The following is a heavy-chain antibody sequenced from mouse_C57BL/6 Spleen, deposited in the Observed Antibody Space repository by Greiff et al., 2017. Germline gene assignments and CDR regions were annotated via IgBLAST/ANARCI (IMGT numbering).Heavy chain of an antibody. V-gene: IGHV5-4*01. D-gene: IGHD2-4*01. CDR3: ARDREDYDYERPWWYFDG. J-gene: IGHJ1*03. CDR2: ISDGGSYT. CDR1: GFTFSSYA. Sequence: EVKLVESGGGLVKPGGSLKLSCAASGFTFSSYAMSWVRQTPEKRLEWVATISDGGSYTYYPDNVKGRFTISRDNAKNNLYLQMSHLKSEDTAMYYCARDREDYDYERPWWYFDGWGTGTTVTVSS.